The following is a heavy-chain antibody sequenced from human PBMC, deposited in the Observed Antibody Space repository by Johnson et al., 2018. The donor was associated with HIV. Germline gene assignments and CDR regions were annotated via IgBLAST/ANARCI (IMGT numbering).Heavy chain of an antibody. J-gene: IGHJ3*02. CDR2: IYSRGGS. CDR3: ARDWSSWYTVDAFDI. V-gene: IGHV3-66*01. Sequence: VQLVESGGGLVQPGGSLRLSCVEYGFTVSSSSMSWVRQAPGKGLEWVSVIYSRGGSYYVDSVRGRFTISRDNSKNTLYLQMNSLRAEDTAVYYCARDWSSWYTVDAFDIWGQGTMVTVSS. D-gene: IGHD6-13*01. CDR1: GFTVSSSS.